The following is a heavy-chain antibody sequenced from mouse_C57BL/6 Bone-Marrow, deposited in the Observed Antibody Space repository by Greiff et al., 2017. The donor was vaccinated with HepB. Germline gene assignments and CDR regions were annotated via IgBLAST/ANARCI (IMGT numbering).Heavy chain of an antibody. Sequence: QVQLQQPGAELVRPGSSVKLSCKASGYTFTSYWMHWVKQRPIQGLEWIGNIDPSDSETHYNQKFKDKATLTVDKSSSTAYMQLSSLTSEDSAVYYCARVVGYSNPFAYWGQGTLVTVSA. CDR1: GYTFTSYW. CDR2: IDPSDSET. D-gene: IGHD2-5*01. CDR3: ARVVGYSNPFAY. J-gene: IGHJ3*01. V-gene: IGHV1-52*01.